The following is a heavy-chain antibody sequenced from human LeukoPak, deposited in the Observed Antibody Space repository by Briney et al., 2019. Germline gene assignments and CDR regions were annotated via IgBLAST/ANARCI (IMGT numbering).Heavy chain of an antibody. CDR1: GYTFTSYG. J-gene: IGHJ4*02. V-gene: IGHV1-18*01. CDR2: ISAYNGNT. D-gene: IGHD4-17*01. Sequence: ASVKVSCKASGYTFTSYGISWVRQAPGQGLEWMGWISAYNGNTNYAQKLQGRVTMTTDTSTSTAYMELRSRRSDDTAVYYCANHYGDYGVLYFDYWGQGTLVTVSS. CDR3: ANHYGDYGVLYFDY.